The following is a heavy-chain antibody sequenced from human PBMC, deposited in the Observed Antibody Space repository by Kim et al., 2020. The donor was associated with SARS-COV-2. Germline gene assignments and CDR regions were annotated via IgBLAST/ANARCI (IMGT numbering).Heavy chain of an antibody. Sequence: ASVKVSCKASGYTFTSYYIHWVRQAPGQGLEWMGIINPSGGSTSYAQKFQGRVTMTRDTSTSTVYMELSSLRSEDTAVYYCASRPYCSTTSCRSNYYYYYGMDVWGQGTTFTVSS. CDR2: INPSGGST. D-gene: IGHD2-2*01. V-gene: IGHV1-46*01. J-gene: IGHJ6*02. CDR3: ASRPYCSTTSCRSNYYYYYGMDV. CDR1: GYTFTSYY.